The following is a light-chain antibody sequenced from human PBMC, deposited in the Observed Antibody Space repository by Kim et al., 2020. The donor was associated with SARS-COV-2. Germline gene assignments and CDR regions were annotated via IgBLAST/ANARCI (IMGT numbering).Light chain of an antibody. CDR1: QSVRNN. J-gene: IGKJ2*01. CDR3: QQYDDWPPNT. CDR2: GAS. Sequence: ETVLTQSPATLSVSPGERATLSCRASQSVRNNLAWYQQKPGQAPRLLIYGASTRATGVPARFSASGSGTDFTLTISSLQSEDFAIYYWQQYDDWPPNTFGQGTKLEI. V-gene: IGKV3-15*01.